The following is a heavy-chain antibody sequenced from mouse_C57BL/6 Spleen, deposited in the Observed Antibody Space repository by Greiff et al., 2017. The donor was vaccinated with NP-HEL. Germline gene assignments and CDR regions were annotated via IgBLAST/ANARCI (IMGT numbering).Heavy chain of an antibody. CDR3: TRRGYYGGFDY. CDR1: GYTFTDYE. Sequence: VQLQQSGAELVRPGASVTLSCKASGYTFTDYEMHWVKQTPVHGLEWIGAIDPETGGTAYNQKFKGKAILTADKSSSTAYMELRSLTSEDSAVYYCTRRGYYGGFDYWGQGTTLTVSS. V-gene: IGHV1-15*01. D-gene: IGHD1-1*02. J-gene: IGHJ2*01. CDR2: IDPETGGT.